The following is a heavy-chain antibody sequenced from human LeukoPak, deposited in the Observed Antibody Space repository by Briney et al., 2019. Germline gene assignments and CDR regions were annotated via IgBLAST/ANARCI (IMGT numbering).Heavy chain of an antibody. CDR3: TRRYGGHSGWAGYHDS. D-gene: IGHD6-19*01. Sequence: GGSLRLSCVASGFSSSAYIMHWVRQAPGRGLEYVSAIRSDGSSTFYPNSVKGRFTISRDNSKSTLYLQMGSVRAEDTAVYYCTRRYGGHSGWAGYHDSWGQGTLVTVSS. V-gene: IGHV3-64*01. J-gene: IGHJ4*02. CDR2: IRSDGSST. CDR1: GFSSSAYI.